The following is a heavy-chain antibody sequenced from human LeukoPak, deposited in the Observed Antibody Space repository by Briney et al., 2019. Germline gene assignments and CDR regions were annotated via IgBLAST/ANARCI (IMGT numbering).Heavy chain of an antibody. CDR2: IIPIFGTA. CDR1: GGTFSSYA. D-gene: IGHD5-18*01. CDR3: ASSGYSYGGPFDY. Sequence: ASVKVSCKASGGTFSSYAISWVRQAPGQGLEWMGGIIPIFGTANYAQKFQGRVTITADESTSTAYMELSSLRPEDTAVYYCASSGYSYGGPFDYWGQGTLVTVSS. V-gene: IGHV1-69*13. J-gene: IGHJ4*02.